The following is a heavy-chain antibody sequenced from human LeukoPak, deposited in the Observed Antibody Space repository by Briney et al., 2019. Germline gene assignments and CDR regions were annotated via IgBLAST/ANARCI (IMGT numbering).Heavy chain of an antibody. CDR3: ARVIGEPYYFDY. D-gene: IGHD7-27*01. CDR2: ISYDGSNK. V-gene: IGHV3-30-3*01. J-gene: IGHJ4*02. Sequence: GGSLRLSCAAPGFTFSSYAMHWVRQAPGKGLEWVAVISYDGSNKYYADSVKGRFTISRDNSKNTLYLQMNSLRAEDTAVYYCARVIGEPYYFDYWGQGTLVTVSS. CDR1: GFTFSSYA.